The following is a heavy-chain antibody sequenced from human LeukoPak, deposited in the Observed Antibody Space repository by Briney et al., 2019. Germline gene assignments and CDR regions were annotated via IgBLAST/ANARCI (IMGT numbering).Heavy chain of an antibody. V-gene: IGHV3-23*01. D-gene: IGHD1-26*01. CDR1: GFTFSSYE. Sequence: PGGSLRLSCAASGFTFSSYEMNWVRQAPGKGLEWVSAISGSGGSTYYADSVKGRFTISRDNSKNTLYLQMNSLRAEDTAVYYCARDMRGSYNWFDPWGQGTLVTVSS. J-gene: IGHJ5*02. CDR3: ARDMRGSYNWFDP. CDR2: ISGSGGST.